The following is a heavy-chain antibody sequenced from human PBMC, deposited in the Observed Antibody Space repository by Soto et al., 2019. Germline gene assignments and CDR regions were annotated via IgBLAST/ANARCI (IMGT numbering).Heavy chain of an antibody. V-gene: IGHV1-18*01. CDR1: GYTFTRYG. Sequence: QGHLVQSGAEVKKPGASVKVSCKASGYTFTRYGISWVRQAPGQGLEWMGWISGYNGDTNYAQNLQGRVTMTIDTSTTTAYMELRSLTSDDTAVYYCAKNGHPPYYYYGQDVWGQGTTVTVSS. J-gene: IGHJ6*02. CDR3: AKNGHPPYYYYGQDV. D-gene: IGHD2-8*01. CDR2: ISGYNGDT.